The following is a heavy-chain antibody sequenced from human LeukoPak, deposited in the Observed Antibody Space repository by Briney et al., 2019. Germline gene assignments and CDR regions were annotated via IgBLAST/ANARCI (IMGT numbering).Heavy chain of an antibody. V-gene: IGHV3-23*01. CDR1: GITLSNYG. Sequence: GGSLRLPCAVSGITLSNYGMSWVRQAPGKGLEWVAGISDRGGSTKYADSVKGRFTISRDNAKNTLYLQMNSLRAEDTAVYFCAKRGVVIRAVIIVGFHKEAYYFDYWGQGALVTVSS. CDR3: AKRGVVIRAVIIVGFHKEAYYFDY. CDR2: ISDRGGST. J-gene: IGHJ4*02. D-gene: IGHD3-10*01.